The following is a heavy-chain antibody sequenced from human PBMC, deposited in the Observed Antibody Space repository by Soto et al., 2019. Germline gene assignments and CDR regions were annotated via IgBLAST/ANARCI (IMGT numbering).Heavy chain of an antibody. Sequence: SETLSLTCTVSGVSIRSYYWNWIRQPPGKGLEWIGYIYYSGSTNYSPSLESRVTLSVDKSKNQFSLKMNSVTAADTAVYFCVMSPGWYKIDSWGQGILVTVSS. CDR2: IYYSGST. J-gene: IGHJ4*02. D-gene: IGHD6-19*01. CDR3: VMSPGWYKIDS. CDR1: GVSIRSYY. V-gene: IGHV4-59*12.